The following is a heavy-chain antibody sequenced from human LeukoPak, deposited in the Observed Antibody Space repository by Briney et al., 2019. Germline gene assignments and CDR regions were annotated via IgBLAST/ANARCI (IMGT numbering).Heavy chain of an antibody. V-gene: IGHV3-33*01. CDR1: GFTLSSYG. CDR2: IWYDGSNK. D-gene: IGHD4-17*01. Sequence: GGSLRLSCAASGFTLSSYGMHWVRQAPGKGLEWVALIWYDGSNKYYADSVEGRFTISRDNSKNTLYMQMNSLRAEDTAVYFCARDRTTTRTYFDYWGQGTLVTVSS. J-gene: IGHJ4*02. CDR3: ARDRTTTRTYFDY.